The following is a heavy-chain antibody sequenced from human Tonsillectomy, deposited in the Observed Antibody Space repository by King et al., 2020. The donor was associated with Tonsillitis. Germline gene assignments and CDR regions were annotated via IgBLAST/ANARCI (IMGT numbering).Heavy chain of an antibody. CDR2: SRNKGQGYTT. CDR3: TTAVLRDSYGDY. CDR1: GFTSSVHY. D-gene: IGHD2-8*02. V-gene: IGHV3-72*01. J-gene: IGHJ4*02. Sequence: DVQLVESGGGLVQPGGSLRLSCAASGFTSSVHYMDWVRQAPGKGLEWVGRSRNKGQGYTTVYAASVKGRFSILRDESENSVYLQLNSLKTEDTAVYYCTTAVLRDSYGDYWGQGTLVVVS.